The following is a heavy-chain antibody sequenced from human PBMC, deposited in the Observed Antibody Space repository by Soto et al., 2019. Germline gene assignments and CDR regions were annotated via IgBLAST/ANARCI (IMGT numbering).Heavy chain of an antibody. CDR3: ASLYDFWSGAFDY. V-gene: IGHV4-39*01. Sequence: SETLSLTCTVSGGSISSSSYYWGWIRQPPGKGLEWIGSSYYSGSTYYNPSLKSRVTISVDTSKNQFSLKLSSVTAADTAVYYCASLYDFWSGAFDYWGQGTLVTVSS. CDR1: GGSISSSSYY. CDR2: SYYSGST. D-gene: IGHD3-3*01. J-gene: IGHJ4*02.